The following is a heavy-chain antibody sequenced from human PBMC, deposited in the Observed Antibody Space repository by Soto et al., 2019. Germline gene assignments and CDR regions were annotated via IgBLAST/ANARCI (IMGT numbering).Heavy chain of an antibody. CDR2: IYYSGST. CDR1: GGSISSYY. V-gene: IGHV4-59*01. Sequence: SETLSLTCTVSGGSISSYYWSWIRQPPGKGLEWIGYIYYSGSTNYNPSLKSRVTISVDTSKNQFSLKLSSVTAADTAVYYCARAVILTATYYYYYGMDVWGQGTTVTV. CDR3: ARAVILTATYYYYYGMDV. D-gene: IGHD3-9*01. J-gene: IGHJ6*02.